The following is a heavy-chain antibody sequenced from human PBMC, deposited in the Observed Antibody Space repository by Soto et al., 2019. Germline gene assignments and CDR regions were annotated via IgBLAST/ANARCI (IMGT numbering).Heavy chain of an antibody. CDR1: GGSFSCYY. J-gene: IGHJ6*02. CDR2: INHSGST. CDR3: ARRLRNYYYYGMDV. V-gene: IGHV4-34*01. Sequence: PSETLSLTWAVYGGSFSCYYWSWIRQPPGKGLEWIGEINHSGSTNYNPSLKSRVTISVDTSKNQFSLKLSSVTAADTAVYYCARRLRNYYYYGMDVWGQGTTVTVSS.